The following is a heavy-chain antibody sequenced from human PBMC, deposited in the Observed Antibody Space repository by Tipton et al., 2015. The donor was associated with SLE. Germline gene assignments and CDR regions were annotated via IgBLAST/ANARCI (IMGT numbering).Heavy chain of an antibody. CDR1: GFTFSPYA. V-gene: IGHV3-33*01. CDR2: IRSDGGNK. CDR3: ARVGAVAG. J-gene: IGHJ4*02. D-gene: IGHD6-19*01. Sequence: RSLRLSCAASGFTFSPYAMHWVRQAPGKGLEWVAFIRSDGGNKYYADSVKGRFTISRDNSQNTVYLQMNSLRAEDTAVYYCARVGAVAGWGQGTLVTVSS.